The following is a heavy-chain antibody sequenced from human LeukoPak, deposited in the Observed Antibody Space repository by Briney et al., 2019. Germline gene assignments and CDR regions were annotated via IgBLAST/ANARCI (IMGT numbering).Heavy chain of an antibody. CDR3: ARDYYDSSGYDGYFQH. CDR1: GFTFSSYT. D-gene: IGHD3-22*01. CDR2: MSGSSDI. V-gene: IGHV3-21*01. Sequence: PGGSLRLSCAASGFTFSSYTMNWVRQAPGKGLEWISSMSGSSDIYYADSVRGRFTISRDNAKNSLFLQMNSLRADDTAVYYCARDYYDSSGYDGYFQHWGQGTLVTVSS. J-gene: IGHJ1*01.